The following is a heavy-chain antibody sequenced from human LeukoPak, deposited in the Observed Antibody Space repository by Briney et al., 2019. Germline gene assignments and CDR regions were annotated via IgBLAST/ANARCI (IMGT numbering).Heavy chain of an antibody. V-gene: IGHV3-48*04. D-gene: IGHD1-26*01. CDR3: ARDLGEWELLRAFDY. Sequence: GGSLRLSCAASGFTFSSYGMNWVRQAPGKGLEWVSYISSSGSTIYYADSVKGRFTISRDNAKNSLYLQMNSLRAEDTAVYYCARDLGEWELLRAFDYWGQGTLVTVSS. CDR2: ISSSGSTI. J-gene: IGHJ4*02. CDR1: GFTFSSYG.